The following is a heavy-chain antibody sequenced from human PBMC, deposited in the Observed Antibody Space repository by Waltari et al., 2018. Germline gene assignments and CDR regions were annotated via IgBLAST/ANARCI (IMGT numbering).Heavy chain of an antibody. Sequence: EVQLVESGGGLVQPGGSLRLSCAASGFTFSSYSMNWVRQAPGKGLEWVSYISSSTATIYYADSVKGRFNISRDNAKNSLYLQMNSLRAEDTAVYYCARVLAVAGYYFDHWGQGTLVTVSS. J-gene: IGHJ4*02. D-gene: IGHD6-19*01. CDR1: GFTFSSYS. CDR2: ISSSTATI. V-gene: IGHV3-48*01. CDR3: ARVLAVAGYYFDH.